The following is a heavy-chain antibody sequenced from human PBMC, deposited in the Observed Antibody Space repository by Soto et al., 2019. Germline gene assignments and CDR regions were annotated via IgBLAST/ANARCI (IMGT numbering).Heavy chain of an antibody. Sequence: GASVKVSCKASGYTFTSYAMHWVRQAPGQRLEWVGWISAGNGNTKYSQKFQGRVTITRDTSASTAYMELSSLRSEDTAVYYCARDHAAAGTWWFDPWGQGTLVTVSS. J-gene: IGHJ5*02. D-gene: IGHD6-13*01. CDR1: GYTFTSYA. V-gene: IGHV1-3*01. CDR3: ARDHAAAGTWWFDP. CDR2: ISAGNGNT.